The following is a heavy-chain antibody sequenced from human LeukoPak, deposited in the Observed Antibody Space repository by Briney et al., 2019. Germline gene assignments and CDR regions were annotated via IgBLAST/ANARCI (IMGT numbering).Heavy chain of an antibody. D-gene: IGHD5-18*01. CDR3: ARGYWRQLWLGDEAFDI. CDR1: GFTFSSYA. CDR2: ISGSGGST. Sequence: QAGGSLRLSCAASGFTFSSYAMSWVRQAPGKGLEWVSAISGSGGSTYYADSVKGRFTISRDNSKNTLYLQMNSLRAEDTAVYYCARGYWRQLWLGDEAFDIWGQGTMVTVSS. J-gene: IGHJ3*02. V-gene: IGHV3-23*01.